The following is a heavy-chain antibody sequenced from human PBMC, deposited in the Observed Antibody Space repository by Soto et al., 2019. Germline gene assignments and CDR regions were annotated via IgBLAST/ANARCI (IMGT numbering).Heavy chain of an antibody. V-gene: IGHV4-59*08. Sequence: SGTPSLTRTFSGCSLHHYYLALAPQPPGKGLEWMGYIYYSGTTTNYNPSLKSRVTLSVDTSKNQFSLKLSSVTAADTAVYYCARLGGSYAVPHFDYWGQGTLVTVSS. CDR2: IYYSGTT. CDR3: ARLGGSYAVPHFDY. J-gene: IGHJ4*02. CDR1: GCSLHHYY. D-gene: IGHD1-26*01.